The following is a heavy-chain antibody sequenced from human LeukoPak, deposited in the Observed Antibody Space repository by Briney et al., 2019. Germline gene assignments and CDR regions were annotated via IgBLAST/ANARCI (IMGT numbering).Heavy chain of an antibody. CDR1: GSTFSSYG. CDR2: IWYDGSNK. V-gene: IGHV3-33*01. D-gene: IGHD3-9*01. J-gene: IGHJ6*02. Sequence: PGGSLRLSCAASGSTFSSYGMHWVRQAPGKGLEWVAVIWYDGSNKYYADSVKGRFTISRDNSKNTLYLQMNSLRAEDTAVYYCARFDYPVYYYGMDVWGQGTTVTVSS. CDR3: ARFDYPVYYYGMDV.